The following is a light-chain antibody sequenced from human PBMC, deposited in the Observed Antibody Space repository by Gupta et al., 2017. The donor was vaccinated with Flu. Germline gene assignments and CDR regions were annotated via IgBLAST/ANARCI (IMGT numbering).Light chain of an antibody. J-gene: IGKJ1*01. CDR1: QGIRND. CDR3: LQDYTYPRT. Sequence: AIQMTQSPSSLSASVGDTVTITCRASQGIRNDLGWYRHKPGKAPNLLIYAASTLHSGVPSRFSGSGSGTDFTLTISSLQPEDFATYYCLQDYTYPRTFGQGTKVEIK. CDR2: AAS. V-gene: IGKV1-6*01.